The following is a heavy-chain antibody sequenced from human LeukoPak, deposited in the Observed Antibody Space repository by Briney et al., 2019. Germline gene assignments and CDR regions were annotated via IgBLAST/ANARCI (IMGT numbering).Heavy chain of an antibody. D-gene: IGHD6-13*01. CDR1: EFTFSSYA. J-gene: IGHJ6*02. Sequence: GGSLRLSCAASEFTFSSYAMQWVRQAPGKGLEWVSGISASGGNTWYADSVKGRFTISRDNSKNTLYLQMNSLRAEDTAVYYCARYSSSWYRPYYYYGMDVWGQGTTVTVS. CDR3: ARYSSSWYRPYYYYGMDV. CDR2: ISASGGNT. V-gene: IGHV3-23*01.